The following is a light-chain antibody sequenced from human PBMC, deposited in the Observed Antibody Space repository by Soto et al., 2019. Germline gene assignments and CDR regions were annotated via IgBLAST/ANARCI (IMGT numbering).Light chain of an antibody. J-gene: IGKJ5*01. CDR1: QGISSY. V-gene: IGKV1-9*01. Sequence: DIQLTQSPSFLSASVGDRVTISCRASQGISSYLAWYQQTPGKAPKLLIYASSTLQSGVPSRFSGSGSGTEFTLTIGSLQPEDSATYYCQQLNTFPVTFGQGTRLDI. CDR3: QQLNTFPVT. CDR2: ASS.